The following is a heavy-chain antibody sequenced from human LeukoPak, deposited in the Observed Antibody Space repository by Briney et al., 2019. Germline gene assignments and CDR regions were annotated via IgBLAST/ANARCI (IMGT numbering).Heavy chain of an antibody. J-gene: IGHJ3*02. Sequence: PGGPLRLSCAASGFTFSSYGMHWVRQAPGTGLEWVAVISYDGSNKHYADSVKGRFTISRDNSKNTLYLQMNSLRAEDTAVYYCAKSTGGGSWYRDAFDIWGQGTMVTVSS. V-gene: IGHV3-30*18. D-gene: IGHD6-13*01. CDR1: GFTFSSYG. CDR2: ISYDGSNK. CDR3: AKSTGGGSWYRDAFDI.